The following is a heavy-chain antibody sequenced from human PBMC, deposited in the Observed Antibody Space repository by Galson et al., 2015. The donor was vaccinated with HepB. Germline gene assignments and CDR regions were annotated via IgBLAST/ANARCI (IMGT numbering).Heavy chain of an antibody. CDR2: ISWNSGSI. CDR1: GFTFDDYA. D-gene: IGHD6-13*01. V-gene: IGHV3-9*01. Sequence: SLRLSCAASGFTFDDYAMHWVRQAPGKGLEWVSGISWNSGSIGYADSVKGRFTISRDNAKNSLYLQMNSLRAEDTALYYSAKGALQQLVSWFDPWGQGTLVTVSS. CDR3: AKGALQQLVSWFDP. J-gene: IGHJ5*02.